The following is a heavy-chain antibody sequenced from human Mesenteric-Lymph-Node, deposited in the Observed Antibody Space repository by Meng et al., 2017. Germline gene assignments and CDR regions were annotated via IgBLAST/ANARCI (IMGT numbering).Heavy chain of an antibody. Sequence: ASVKVSCKASGYTFTSYGISWVRQAPGQRLEWMGWTNAGNGNTKYSQKFQGRVTITRDTSASTAYMELSSLRSEDTAVYYCARDTSYDFWSGYDYWGQGTLVTVS. CDR3: ARDTSYDFWSGYDY. CDR1: GYTFTSYG. D-gene: IGHD3-3*01. J-gene: IGHJ4*02. V-gene: IGHV1-3*01. CDR2: TNAGNGNT.